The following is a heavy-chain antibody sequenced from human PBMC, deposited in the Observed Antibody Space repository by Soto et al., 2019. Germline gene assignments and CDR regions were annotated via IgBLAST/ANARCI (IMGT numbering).Heavy chain of an antibody. CDR1: GFTFRSYA. D-gene: IGHD3-10*01. CDR2: ISGSGGST. V-gene: IGHV3-23*01. CDR3: ATDEAFGELTFDY. J-gene: IGHJ4*02. Sequence: EVQLLESGGGLVQPGGSLRLSCAASGFTFRSYALNWVRQAPGKGLEWVSVISGSGGSTYYADSVKGRFTISRDNSKNTLYLQMTSLRAEDTAVYYCATDEAFGELTFDYWGQGTLVTVSS.